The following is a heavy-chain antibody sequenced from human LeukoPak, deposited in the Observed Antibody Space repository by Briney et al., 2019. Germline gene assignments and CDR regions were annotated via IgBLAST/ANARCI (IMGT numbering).Heavy chain of an antibody. J-gene: IGHJ3*02. V-gene: IGHV1-8*01. D-gene: IGHD6-6*01. CDR3: ARRIAARRDDAFDI. CDR2: MNPNSGNT. Sequence: ASVKVSCKASGYTFTSYDINWVRQATGHGLEWMGWMNPNSGNTGYAQKFQGRVTMTRNTSISTAYMELSSLRSEDTAVYYCARRIAARRDDAFDIWGQGTMVTVSS. CDR1: GYTFTSYD.